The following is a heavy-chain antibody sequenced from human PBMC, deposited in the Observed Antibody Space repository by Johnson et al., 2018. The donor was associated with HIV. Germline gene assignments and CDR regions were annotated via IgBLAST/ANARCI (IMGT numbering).Heavy chain of an antibody. CDR2: IYSGGST. CDR3: AKAYTYGAFDI. D-gene: IGHD5-18*01. J-gene: IGHJ3*02. Sequence: VQLVESGGGLVQPGGSLRLSCAASGFTMSSNYMSWVRQAPGKGLEWVSVIYSGGSTYYADSVKGRFTISRDNSKNTLYLQMNSLRVEDTAVYYCAKAYTYGAFDIWGQGTKATVSS. CDR1: GFTMSSNY. V-gene: IGHV3-66*01.